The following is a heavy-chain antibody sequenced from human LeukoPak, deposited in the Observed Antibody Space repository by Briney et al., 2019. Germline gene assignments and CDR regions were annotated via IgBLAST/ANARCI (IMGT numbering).Heavy chain of an antibody. D-gene: IGHD1-20*01. Sequence: PGGSLRPSCVASGFTFSNYAMSWVRQAPGKGLEWVSGISGSGGRTYYADSVKGRFTISRDNSKNTMYVQMNSLRAEDTAVYYCAKRGSITEANYYYAMDVWGQGTTVIVSS. CDR1: GFTFSNYA. V-gene: IGHV3-23*01. CDR3: AKRGSITEANYYYAMDV. CDR2: ISGSGGRT. J-gene: IGHJ6*02.